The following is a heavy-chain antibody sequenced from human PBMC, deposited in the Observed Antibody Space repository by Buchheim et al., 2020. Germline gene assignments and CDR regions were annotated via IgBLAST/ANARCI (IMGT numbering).Heavy chain of an antibody. D-gene: IGHD3-22*01. CDR3: ARDYYDSSGPRGPDY. CDR1: GFTFSTYR. J-gene: IGHJ4*02. CDR2: ISSGSSYI. V-gene: IGHV3-21*01. Sequence: EVHLVESGGGLVKPGGSLRLSCAASGFTFSTYRMNWVRQAPGKGLELVSSISSGSSYIDYADSVKGRFTISRDNAKNSLYLQMNSLTADDTAVYYRARDYYDSSGPRGPDYWGQGTL.